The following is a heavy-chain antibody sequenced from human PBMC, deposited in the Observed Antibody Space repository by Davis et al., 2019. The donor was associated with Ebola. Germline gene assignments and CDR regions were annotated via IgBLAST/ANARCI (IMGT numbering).Heavy chain of an antibody. CDR2: INPDGSFT. CDR1: GFTFSSYW. J-gene: IGHJ4*02. D-gene: IGHD2-2*01. V-gene: IGHV3-74*01. Sequence: GESLKISCAASGFTFSSYWMHWVRQAPGKGLVWVSRINPDGSFTDYADSVKGRFSISRDSTSNTLYLQMNGLRAEDTALYYCARSSYQPDWWGQGTLVTVSS. CDR3: ARSSYQPDW.